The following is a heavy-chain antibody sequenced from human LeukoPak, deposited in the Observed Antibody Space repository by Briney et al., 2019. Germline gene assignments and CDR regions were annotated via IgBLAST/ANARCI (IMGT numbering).Heavy chain of an antibody. V-gene: IGHV4-4*07. CDR2: IYASGST. CDR3: ARDTRAEMGIDY. D-gene: IGHD5-24*01. Sequence: SETLSLTCTVSGGSVRSYYRSWIRQPAGKGLEWIGRIYASGSTNYNPSLKSRVTMSVDTSKNQFSLKLSSVTAADTAVYYCARDTRAEMGIDYWGQGTLVTVSS. J-gene: IGHJ4*02. CDR1: GGSVRSYY.